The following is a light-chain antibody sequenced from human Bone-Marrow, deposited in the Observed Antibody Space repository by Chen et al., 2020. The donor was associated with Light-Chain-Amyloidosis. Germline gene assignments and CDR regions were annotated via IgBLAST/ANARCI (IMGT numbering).Light chain of an antibody. J-gene: IGLJ1*01. Sequence: SYELTQPPSVSVSPGQTAWITCSGDALPKQYAYWYQQKPGQAPVLVISRDSERPSGITERFSGSTSETTVTLTISGVQAEDEADYYCQTADSSGTYYVFGTGTKVTVL. V-gene: IGLV3-25*03. CDR2: RDS. CDR1: ALPKQY. CDR3: QTADSSGTYYV.